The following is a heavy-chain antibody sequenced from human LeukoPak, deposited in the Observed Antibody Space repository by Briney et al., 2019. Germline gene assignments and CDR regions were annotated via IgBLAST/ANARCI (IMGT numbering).Heavy chain of an antibody. J-gene: IGHJ4*02. CDR1: GFTLSTYW. Sequence: GGSLRLSCAASGFTLSTYWMSWVRQAPGKGLEWIAKIQADGSEKYYVDSVKGRFTISRDNAKNSLYLEMNGLRAEDTAVYYRARPSLGTSSSAGFWGQGTLVTVSS. CDR3: ARPSLGTSSSAGF. D-gene: IGHD2-2*01. V-gene: IGHV3-7*01. CDR2: IQADGSEK.